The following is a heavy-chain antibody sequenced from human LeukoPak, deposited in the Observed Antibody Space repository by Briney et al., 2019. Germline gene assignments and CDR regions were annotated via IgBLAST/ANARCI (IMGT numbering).Heavy chain of an antibody. CDR1: GGSFSGYY. Sequence: SETLSLTCAVYGGSFSGYYWSWIRQPPGKGLEWIGEISHSGSTNYNPSLKSRVTISVDTSKNQFSLKLSSVTAADTAVYYCARGSNTAMVTWGQGTLVTVSS. D-gene: IGHD5-18*01. V-gene: IGHV4-34*01. J-gene: IGHJ5*02. CDR2: ISHSGST. CDR3: ARGSNTAMVT.